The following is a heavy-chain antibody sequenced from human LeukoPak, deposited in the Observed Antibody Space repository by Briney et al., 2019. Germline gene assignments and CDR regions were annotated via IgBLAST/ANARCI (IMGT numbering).Heavy chain of an antibody. J-gene: IGHJ6*03. V-gene: IGHV3-23*01. CDR3: ARDRGGQDYGDYLSYYYYMDV. CDR2: IGGSGSYT. CDR1: GFTFSTYA. Sequence: GGSLRLSCAASGFTFSTYAMIWVRQAPGKGLEWVSVIGGSGSYTYYADSVKGRFTISRDNSKDTLYLQMNSLRAEDTAVYYCARDRGGQDYGDYLSYYYYMDVWGKGTTVTVSS. D-gene: IGHD4-17*01.